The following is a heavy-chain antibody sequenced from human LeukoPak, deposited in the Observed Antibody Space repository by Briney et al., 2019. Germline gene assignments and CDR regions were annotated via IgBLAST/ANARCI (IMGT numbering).Heavy chain of an antibody. CDR1: GGSINGLY. V-gene: IGHV4-59*11. CDR2: IYYSGST. J-gene: IGHJ5*02. CDR3: ARLYDSSDYTNWLDL. Sequence: PSETLSLTCSVSGGSINGLYWSWIPQPPGKGLEWIVYIYYSGSTKYNPSLKSRVHISVDTLKNELYLKMSCVSAADTAVYYCARLYDSSDYTNWLDLWGQGALGTVSS. D-gene: IGHD3-22*01.